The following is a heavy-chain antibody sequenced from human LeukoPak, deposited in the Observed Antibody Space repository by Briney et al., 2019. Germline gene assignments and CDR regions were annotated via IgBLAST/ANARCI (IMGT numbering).Heavy chain of an antibody. J-gene: IGHJ4*02. CDR1: GFTFSDYY. Sequence: PGGSLRLSCAASGFTFSDYYMSWIRQAPGKGLEWVSYISSSSSYTNYADSAKGRFTISRDNSKKTVFLQMNSLRAEDTAVYYCARGMYYYDSSDIGGGYYFDYWGQGTLVTVSS. V-gene: IGHV3-11*06. CDR2: ISSSSSYT. CDR3: ARGMYYYDSSDIGGGYYFDY. D-gene: IGHD3-22*01.